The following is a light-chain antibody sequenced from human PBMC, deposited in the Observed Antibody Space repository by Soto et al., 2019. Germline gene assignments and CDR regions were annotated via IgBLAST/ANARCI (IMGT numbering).Light chain of an antibody. CDR2: EVS. J-gene: IGLJ1*01. V-gene: IGLV2-14*01. Sequence: QSVLTQPPSASGTPGQRVTISCSGSSSNIGSNTVNWYQQHPGKAPKLMIYEVSNRPSGVSNRFSGSKSGNTASLTISGLQAEDEADSYCSSYTSSSTPYVFGTGTKLTVL. CDR1: SSNIGSNT. CDR3: SSYTSSSTPYV.